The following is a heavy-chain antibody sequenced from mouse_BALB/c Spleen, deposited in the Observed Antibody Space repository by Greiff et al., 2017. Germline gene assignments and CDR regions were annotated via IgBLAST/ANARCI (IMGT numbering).Heavy chain of an antibody. J-gene: IGHJ4*01. V-gene: IGHV5-4*02. CDR2: ISDGGSYT. CDR3: ARERTGDYYAMDY. Sequence: EVKLMESGGGLVKPGGSLKLSCAASGFTFSDYYMYWVRQTPEKRLEWVATISDGGSYTYYPDSVKGRFTISRDNAKNNLYLQMSSLKSEDTAMYYCARERTGDYYAMDYWGQGTSVTVSS. CDR1: GFTFSDYY.